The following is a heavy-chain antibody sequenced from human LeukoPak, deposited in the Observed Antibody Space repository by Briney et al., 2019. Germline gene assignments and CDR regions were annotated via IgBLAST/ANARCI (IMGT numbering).Heavy chain of an antibody. CDR3: SHWSGYYEFFQN. J-gene: IGHJ1*01. D-gene: IGHD3-3*01. Sequence: SGPTLVNPTQTLTLTCTFSGFSLSTSGVGVGWIRQPPGKALEWLALIFWNDDNRYSPSLKSRLTITKDPSKNQVVLTMTNVDPVDTATYYCSHWSGYYEFFQNWGQGTLVTVSS. CDR1: GFSLSTSGVG. CDR2: IFWNDDN. V-gene: IGHV2-5*01.